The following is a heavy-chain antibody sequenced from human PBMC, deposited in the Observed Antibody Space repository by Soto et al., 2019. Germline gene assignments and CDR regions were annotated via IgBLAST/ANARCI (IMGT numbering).Heavy chain of an antibody. D-gene: IGHD3-22*01. CDR1: GYTFTSYY. J-gene: IGHJ5*02. CDR2: MNPNSGNT. Sequence: ASVKVSCKASGYTFTSYYMHWVRQATGQGLEWMGMMNPNSGNTGYAQKFQGRVTMTRNTSISTAYMELSSLRSEDTAVYYCARIPDISAWFDPWGQGTLVTVSS. CDR3: ARIPDISAWFDP. V-gene: IGHV1-8*02.